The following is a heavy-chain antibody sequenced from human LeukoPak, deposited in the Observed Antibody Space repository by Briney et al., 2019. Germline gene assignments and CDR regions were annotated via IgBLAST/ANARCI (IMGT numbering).Heavy chain of an antibody. CDR3: ARDAYSSGWYRYFDL. J-gene: IGHJ2*01. V-gene: IGHV4-39*07. CDR2: IYYSGST. CDR1: GGSISSSSYY. Sequence: SETLSLTCTVSGGSISSSSYYWGWIRQPPGKGLEWIGIIYYSGSTYYNPSLKSRVTISVDTSKNQFSLKLSSVTAADTAVYYCARDAYSSGWYRYFDLWGRGTLVTVSS. D-gene: IGHD6-19*01.